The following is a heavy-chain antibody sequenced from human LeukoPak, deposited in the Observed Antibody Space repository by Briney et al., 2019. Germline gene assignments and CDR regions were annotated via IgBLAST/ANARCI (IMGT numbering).Heavy chain of an antibody. V-gene: IGHV1-69*13. CDR1: GDSFSSYA. J-gene: IGHJ4*02. CDR3: ARDLGYCSGGSCYGDY. Sequence: SVKVSCKGAGDSFSSYAISWVRQAPGQGLEWMGGIIPIFGTANYAQKFQGRVTITADESTSTAYMELSSLRSEDTAVYYCARDLGYCSGGSCYGDYWGQGTLVTVSS. CDR2: IIPIFGTA. D-gene: IGHD2-15*01.